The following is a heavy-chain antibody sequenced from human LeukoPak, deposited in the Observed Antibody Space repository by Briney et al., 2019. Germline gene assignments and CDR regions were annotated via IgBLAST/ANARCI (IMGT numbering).Heavy chain of an antibody. CDR3: AKDPNYYDSSGYYY. CDR2: IYSGGST. D-gene: IGHD3-22*01. Sequence: GGSLRLSCAASGFTVSSNYMSWVRQAPGKGLEWVSVIYSGGSTYYADSVKGRFTISRDNSKNTLYLQMNSLRAEDTAVYYCAKDPNYYDSSGYYYWGQGTLVTVSS. V-gene: IGHV3-53*01. J-gene: IGHJ4*02. CDR1: GFTVSSNY.